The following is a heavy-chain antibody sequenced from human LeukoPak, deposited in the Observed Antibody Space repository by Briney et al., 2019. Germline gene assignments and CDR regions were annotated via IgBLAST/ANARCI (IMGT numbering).Heavy chain of an antibody. D-gene: IGHD1-26*01. CDR2: IIPIFGTA. CDR1: GGTFSSYA. J-gene: IGHJ4*02. V-gene: IGHV1-69*05. Sequence: ASVKVSCKASGGTFSSYAIIWVRQAPGQGLEWMGGIIPIFGTANYAQKFQGRVTITTDESTSTAYMELSSLRSEDTAVYYCACGNYARHFDYWGQGTLVTVSS. CDR3: ACGNYARHFDY.